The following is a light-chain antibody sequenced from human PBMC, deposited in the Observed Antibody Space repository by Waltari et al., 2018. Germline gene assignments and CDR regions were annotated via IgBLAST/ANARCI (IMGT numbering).Light chain of an antibody. CDR2: YDS. Sequence: SYVLTQPPSVSVAPGKAARITCGGNSIGSRSVHWYQQKPGQAPVLVIYYDSDRPSWIPGRISGSKFGNTATLTISRVEAGDEAAYYCQLWESGSDRVVFGGGTKLTVL. CDR3: QLWESGSDRVV. V-gene: IGLV3-21*01. CDR1: SIGSRS. J-gene: IGLJ2*01.